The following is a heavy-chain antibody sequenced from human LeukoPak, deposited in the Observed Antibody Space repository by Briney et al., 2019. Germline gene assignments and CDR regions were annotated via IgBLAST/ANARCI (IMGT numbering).Heavy chain of an antibody. D-gene: IGHD5-12*01. J-gene: IGHJ4*02. CDR3: SRRGSSQYSGFDHFDY. Sequence: GGSLRLSCTASGLTFGDYGMSWFRQAPGKGLEWVGFIRKKAFRGTTEYAASVKGRFTISRDDSKSIAYLQMNNLKTEDTAVYFCSRRGSSQYSGFDHFDYWGQGTLVTVSS. V-gene: IGHV3-49*03. CDR1: GLTFGDYG. CDR2: IRKKAFRGTT.